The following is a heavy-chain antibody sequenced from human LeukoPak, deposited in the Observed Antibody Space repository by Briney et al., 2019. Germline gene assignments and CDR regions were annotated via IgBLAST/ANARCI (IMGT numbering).Heavy chain of an antibody. V-gene: IGHV3-53*01. CDR1: GFNVSSSY. J-gene: IGHJ3*02. CDR2: IYSGGAT. Sequence: GGSLRLFCAASGFNVSSSYMSWVRQAPGKRLVGVSIIYSGGATYYEDSVKGRFTISRDKPKNTLYLQMNSLRAEDTAVYYCASPISGQSFDIWGQGTMVTVSS. CDR3: ASPISGQSFDI. D-gene: IGHD5-12*01.